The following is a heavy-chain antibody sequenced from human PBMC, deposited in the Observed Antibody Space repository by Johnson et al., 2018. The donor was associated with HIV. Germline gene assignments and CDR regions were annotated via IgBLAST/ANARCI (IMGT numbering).Heavy chain of an antibody. V-gene: IGHV3-33*02. J-gene: IGHJ3*02. CDR2: ILNDGTNQ. D-gene: IGHD3-10*01. CDR3: AIGRGEFPRHAFDI. CDR1: GFTFSNYG. Sequence: VQVVESGGGVVPPGRSLRLSCAASGFTFSNYGMHWVRPSPGRGLEWVAVILNDGTNQFYADSVNGRFTISKDNSRNTLFLHMNSMRADDTAVYYCAIGRGEFPRHAFDIWGQGTMVTVSS.